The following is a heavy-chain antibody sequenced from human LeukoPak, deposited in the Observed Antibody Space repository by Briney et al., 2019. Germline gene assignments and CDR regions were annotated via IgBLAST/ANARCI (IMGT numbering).Heavy chain of an antibody. CDR1: GGSFSGYY. D-gene: IGHD3-10*01. Sequence: SETRSLTCAVYGGSFSGYYWSWIRQPPGKGLEWIGEINHSGSTNYNPSLKSRVTISVDTSKNQFSLKLSSVTAADTAVYYCARGVTYYYGSGSKRNWFGPWGQGTLVTVSS. CDR3: ARGVTYYYGSGSKRNWFGP. CDR2: INHSGST. V-gene: IGHV4-34*01. J-gene: IGHJ5*02.